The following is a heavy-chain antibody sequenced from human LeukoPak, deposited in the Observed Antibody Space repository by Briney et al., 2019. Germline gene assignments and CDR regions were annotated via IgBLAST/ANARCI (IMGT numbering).Heavy chain of an antibody. CDR2: IIPIFGTA. D-gene: IGHD2-2*01. Sequence: SVKVSCKASRGTFSSCAISWVRQAPGQGLAWMGGIIPIFGTANYPQQFQSRVTITEGKSTSTAYMELSSLSSEHTAVYCCARPPSIVPAAEYYFDYWGQGTLVTVSS. V-gene: IGHV1-69*06. J-gene: IGHJ4*02. CDR3: ARPPSIVPAAEYYFDY. CDR1: RGTFSSCA.